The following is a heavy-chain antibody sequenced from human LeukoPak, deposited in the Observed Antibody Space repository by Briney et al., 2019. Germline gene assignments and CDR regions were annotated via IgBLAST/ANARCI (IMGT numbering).Heavy chain of an antibody. V-gene: IGHV3-9*01. Sequence: GGSLRLSCAASGFTFDDYAMHWVRQAPGKGLEWVSGISWNSGSIGYADSVKGRFTISRDNAKNSLYLQMSSLRAEDTALYYCAKGDRPDAFDIWGQGTMVTVSS. CDR1: GFTFDDYA. D-gene: IGHD2-15*01. J-gene: IGHJ3*02. CDR3: AKGDRPDAFDI. CDR2: ISWNSGSI.